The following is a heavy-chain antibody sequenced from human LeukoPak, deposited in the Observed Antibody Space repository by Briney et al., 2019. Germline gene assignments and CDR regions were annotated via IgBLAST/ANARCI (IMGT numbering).Heavy chain of an antibody. CDR2: IYYSGST. CDR3: ARDRGGYYDSSGYYVRFDP. D-gene: IGHD3-22*01. Sequence: ASETLSLTCTVSGGSISSYYWSWIRQPPGKGLEWIGYIYYSGSTNYNPSLKSRVTISVDTSKNQFSLKLSSVTAADMAVYSCARDRGGYYDSSGYYVRFDPWGQGTLVTVSS. CDR1: GGSISSYY. J-gene: IGHJ5*02. V-gene: IGHV4-59*01.